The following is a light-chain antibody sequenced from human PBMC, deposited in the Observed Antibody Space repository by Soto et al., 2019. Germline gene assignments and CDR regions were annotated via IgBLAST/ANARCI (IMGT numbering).Light chain of an antibody. CDR3: QQFNNYPWT. V-gene: IGKV1-5*03. CDR2: KAS. CDR1: QSISSW. Sequence: DIQMTQSPSTLSASVGDRVTITCRASQSISSWLAWYQQKPGKAPNLLIFKASSLESGVPSRFSGSGSGTEFTLTISSLPPDDFATYYCQQFNNYPWTVGQGTRVEI. J-gene: IGKJ1*01.